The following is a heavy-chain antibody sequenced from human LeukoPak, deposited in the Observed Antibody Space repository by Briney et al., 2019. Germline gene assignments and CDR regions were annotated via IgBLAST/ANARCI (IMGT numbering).Heavy chain of an antibody. J-gene: IGHJ4*02. CDR2: IYHSGGA. D-gene: IGHD6-13*01. Sequence: SETLSLTCAVSGDSITSSGSSWSWIRQPLGKGLEWIGYIYHSGGAYYNPSFKSRVTISLDRSKNQFSLKLNSVTAADTAVYYCARDFIAQSPIPAYWGQGTLVSVSS. CDR1: GDSITSSGSS. V-gene: IGHV4-30-2*01. CDR3: ARDFIAQSPIPAY.